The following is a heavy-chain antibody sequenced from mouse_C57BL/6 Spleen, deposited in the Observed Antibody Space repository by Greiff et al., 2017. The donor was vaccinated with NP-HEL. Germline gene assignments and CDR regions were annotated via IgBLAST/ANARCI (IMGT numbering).Heavy chain of an antibody. J-gene: IGHJ2*01. V-gene: IGHV1-69*01. Sequence: QVQLQQPGAELVMPGASVKLSCKASGYTFTSYWMHWVKQRPGQGLEWIGEIDPSDSYTNYNQKFKGKSTLTVDKSSSTAYMQLSSLTSEDSAVYYCARYDGQRYYFDYWGQGTTLTVSS. CDR3: ARYDGQRYYFDY. CDR1: GYTFTSYW. CDR2: IDPSDSYT. D-gene: IGHD2-3*01.